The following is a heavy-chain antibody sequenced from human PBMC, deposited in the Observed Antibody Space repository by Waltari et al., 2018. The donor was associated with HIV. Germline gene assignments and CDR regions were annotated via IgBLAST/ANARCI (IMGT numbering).Heavy chain of an antibody. J-gene: IGHJ5*02. CDR3: ATPYYDSSGYGFDP. CDR1: GYTLTELS. CDR2: VAPEDGET. D-gene: IGHD3-22*01. Sequence: QVQLVQSGAEVKKPGASVKVSCKVSGYTLTELSMHWVRQAPGKGLEWMGGVAPEDGETIYAQKFQGRVTMTEDTSTDTAYMELSSLRSEDTAVYYCATPYYDSSGYGFDPWGQGTLVTVSS. V-gene: IGHV1-24*01.